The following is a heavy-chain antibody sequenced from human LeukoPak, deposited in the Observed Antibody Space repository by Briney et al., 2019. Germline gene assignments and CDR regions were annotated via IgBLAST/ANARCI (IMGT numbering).Heavy chain of an antibody. D-gene: IGHD4-17*01. CDR1: GGSLSNYY. CDR2: ITHHGRT. Sequence: PSETLSLTCAVSGGSLSNYYWSWVRQPPGKGLEWIGEITHHGRTNYNPSLKSRVTISRDTSKNQFSLKMNSVSAADTALYYCAPIYGDYSDFDSWGQGTLVTVS. V-gene: IGHV4-34*01. J-gene: IGHJ4*02. CDR3: APIYGDYSDFDS.